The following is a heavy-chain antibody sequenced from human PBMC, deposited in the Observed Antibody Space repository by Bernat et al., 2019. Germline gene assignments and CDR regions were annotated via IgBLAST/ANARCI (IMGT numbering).Heavy chain of an antibody. J-gene: IGHJ4*02. D-gene: IGHD2-15*01. CDR2: ISGSSSYI. V-gene: IGHV3-11*06. Sequence: QVQLVESGGGLVRPGGSLRLSCAASGFTFSDYYMSWIRQAPGKGLEWVSYISGSSSYINYADSVKGRFTISRDNSKNTLYLQMSSLRAEDTAVYYCVKDIVVVVAATLGYWGQGTLVTVSS. CDR1: GFTFSDYY. CDR3: VKDIVVVVAATLGY.